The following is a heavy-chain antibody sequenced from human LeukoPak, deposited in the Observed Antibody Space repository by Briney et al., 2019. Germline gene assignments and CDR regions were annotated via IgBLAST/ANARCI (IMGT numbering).Heavy chain of an antibody. D-gene: IGHD6-19*01. V-gene: IGHV6-1*01. J-gene: IGHJ4*02. CDR1: GDSVSSNSAA. Sequence: SQTLSLTCAISGDSVSSNSAAWNWIRQCPSRGLEWLGRTYYRSNWYNDYALSVKSRMTIDADTSKNQFSLQLNSVTPEDTAVYYCAREVAVAGPFDYWGQGILVSVSS. CDR3: AREVAVAGPFDY. CDR2: TYYRSNWYN.